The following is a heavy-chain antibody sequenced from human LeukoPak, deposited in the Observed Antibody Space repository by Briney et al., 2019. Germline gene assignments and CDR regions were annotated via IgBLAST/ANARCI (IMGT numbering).Heavy chain of an antibody. Sequence: GASVKVSYKASGGTFSSYAISWVRQAPGQGLEWMGGIIPIFGTANYAQKFQGRVTITADESTSTAYMELSSLRSEDTAVYYCARSLGVKGSPSHYYYYYYMDVWGKGTTVTVSS. J-gene: IGHJ6*03. V-gene: IGHV1-69*13. CDR3: ARSLGVKGSPSHYYYYYYMDV. CDR1: GGTFSSYA. D-gene: IGHD4-23*01. CDR2: IIPIFGTA.